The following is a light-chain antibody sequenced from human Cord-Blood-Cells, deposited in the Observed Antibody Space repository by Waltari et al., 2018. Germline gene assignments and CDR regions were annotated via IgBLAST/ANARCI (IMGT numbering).Light chain of an antibody. CDR1: SGSIASNS. J-gene: IGLJ3*02. Sequence: NFMLTQHHSVSESPGKTVTISCTRSSGSIASNSVQWYQQRPGSSPTTVIYEDNQRPSGVPDRFSGSIDSSSNSASLTISGLKTEDEADYYCQSYDSSNWVFGGGTKLTVL. CDR3: QSYDSSNWV. CDR2: EDN. V-gene: IGLV6-57*01.